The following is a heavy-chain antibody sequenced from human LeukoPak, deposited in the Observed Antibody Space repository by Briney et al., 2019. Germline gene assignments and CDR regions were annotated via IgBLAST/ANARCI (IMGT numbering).Heavy chain of an antibody. J-gene: IGHJ4*02. CDR2: IYHSGST. D-gene: IGHD2-15*01. CDR1: GGSISSSNW. Sequence: SGTLSLTCAVSGGSISSSNWWSWVRQPPGKGLEWIGEIYHSGSTNYNPSLKSRVTISVDTSKNQFSLKLSSVTAADTAVYYCARGGYCSGGSCPFDYWGQGTLVTVSS. CDR3: ARGGYCSGGSCPFDY. V-gene: IGHV4-4*02.